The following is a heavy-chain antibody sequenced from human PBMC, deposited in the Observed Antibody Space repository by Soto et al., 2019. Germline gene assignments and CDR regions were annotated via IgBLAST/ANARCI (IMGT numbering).Heavy chain of an antibody. D-gene: IGHD3-3*01. CDR1: GFTFSSYS. CDR2: ISSSSSTI. CDR3: AREALPFGVVTYMDV. V-gene: IGHV3-48*01. Sequence: GGSLRLSCAASGFTFSSYSMNWVRQAPGKGLEWVSYISSSSSTIYYADSVKGRFTISRDNAKNSLYLQMNSLRAEDTAVYYCAREALPFGVVTYMDVWGKGTTVTVSS. J-gene: IGHJ6*03.